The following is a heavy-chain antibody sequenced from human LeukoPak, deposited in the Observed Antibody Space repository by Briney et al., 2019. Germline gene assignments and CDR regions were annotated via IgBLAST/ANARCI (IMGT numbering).Heavy chain of an antibody. CDR3: ARGTGDYLFDY. CDR1: GFTFSSYS. Sequence: GGSLRLSCAASGFTFSSYSVNWVRQAQGKGLEWVSSMSSRSNDIYYADSLKGRLTISRDIAQNSLYLQMNSLRAEDTGIYYCARGTGDYLFDYWGQGTLVTVSS. V-gene: IGHV3-21*01. D-gene: IGHD4-17*01. CDR2: MSSRSNDI. J-gene: IGHJ4*02.